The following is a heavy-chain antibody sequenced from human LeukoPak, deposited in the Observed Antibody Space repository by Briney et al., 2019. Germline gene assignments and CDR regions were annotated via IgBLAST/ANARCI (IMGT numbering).Heavy chain of an antibody. CDR3: ARVVKELAAARGNWFDP. CDR2: ISSSSSYI. Sequence: PGGSLRLSCAASGFAFSTYSMNWVRQAPGKVLEWVSSISSSSSYIYYADSVKGRFTISRDNAKNSLYLQMNSLRAEDTAVYYCARVVKELAAARGNWFDPWGQGTLVTVSS. J-gene: IGHJ5*02. CDR1: GFAFSTYS. V-gene: IGHV3-21*01. D-gene: IGHD2-15*01.